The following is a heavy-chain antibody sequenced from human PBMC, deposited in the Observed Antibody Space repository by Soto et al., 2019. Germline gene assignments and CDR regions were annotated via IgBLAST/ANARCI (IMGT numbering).Heavy chain of an antibody. Sequence: EAQLVESGGGLVQAGRSLRLSCVASGFTFDDYAIHWVRQAPGKGLEWVSGISWNGAATGYADSVKDRFTISRDNAKNSLYLQMSSLRAEDTAIYYCANLPLYGSGFDCWGQGTLVTVSS. CDR1: GFTFDDYA. CDR2: ISWNGAAT. V-gene: IGHV3-9*01. J-gene: IGHJ4*02. CDR3: ANLPLYGSGFDC. D-gene: IGHD3-10*01.